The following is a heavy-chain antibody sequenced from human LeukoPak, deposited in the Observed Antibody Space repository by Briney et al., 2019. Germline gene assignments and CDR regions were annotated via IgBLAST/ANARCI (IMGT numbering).Heavy chain of an antibody. J-gene: IGHJ3*02. CDR2: ISAYNGNT. D-gene: IGHD3-22*01. CDR1: GYTFTSYG. Sequence: GASVKVPCKASGYTFTSYGISWVRQAPGQELEWMGWISAYNGNTNYAQKLQGRVTMTTDTSTSTAYMELRSLRSDDTAVYYCAREKYYYDSSGYYPDAFDIWGQGTMVTVSS. V-gene: IGHV1-18*01. CDR3: AREKYYYDSSGYYPDAFDI.